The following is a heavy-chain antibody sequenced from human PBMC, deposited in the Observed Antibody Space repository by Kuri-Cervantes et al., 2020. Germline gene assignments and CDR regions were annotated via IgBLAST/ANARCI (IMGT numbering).Heavy chain of an antibody. CDR3: ARVTNGASFDH. CDR1: GFTFSDYY. CDR2: ISSSSSYI. J-gene: IGHJ4*02. Sequence: GESLKISCAASGFTFSDYYMSWIRQAPGKGLEWVSSISSSSSYIYYADSVKGRFTISRDNAKNSLYLQMNSLRAEDTAVYYCARVTNGASFDHWGQGTLVTVSS. V-gene: IGHV3-11*06. D-gene: IGHD4-17*01.